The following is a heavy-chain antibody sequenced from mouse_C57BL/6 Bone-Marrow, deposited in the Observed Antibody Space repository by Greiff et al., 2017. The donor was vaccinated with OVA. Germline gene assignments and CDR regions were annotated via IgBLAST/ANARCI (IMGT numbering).Heavy chain of an antibody. Sequence: QVQLKQPGAELVMPGASVKLSCKASGYTFTSYWMHWVKQRPGQGLEWIGEIDPSDSYTNYNQKFKGKSTLTVDKSSSTAYMQLSSLTSEDSAVYYCARSFITTRFAYWGQGTLVTVSA. J-gene: IGHJ3*01. V-gene: IGHV1-69*01. D-gene: IGHD1-1*01. CDR2: IDPSDSYT. CDR3: ARSFITTRFAY. CDR1: GYTFTSYW.